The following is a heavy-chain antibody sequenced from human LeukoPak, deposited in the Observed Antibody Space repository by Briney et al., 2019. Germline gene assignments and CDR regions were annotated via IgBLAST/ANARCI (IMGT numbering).Heavy chain of an antibody. CDR2: IAHHGSNK. CDR3: AKDGSWSCTV. V-gene: IGHV3-30*02. J-gene: IGHJ4*02. CDR1: GFTFSSYA. Sequence: GGSLRLSCAAPGFTFSSYAMPWVRQGPGKGLEWVAYIAHHGSNKYYAASVKGRFTISRDNSKRTLYLQMNNLRADDAAVYYCAKDGSWSCTVWGQGALVTVSS. D-gene: IGHD2-8*02.